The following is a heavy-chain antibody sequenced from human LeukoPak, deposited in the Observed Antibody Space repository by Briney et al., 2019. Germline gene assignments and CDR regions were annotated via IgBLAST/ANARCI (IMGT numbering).Heavy chain of an antibody. CDR3: ARDQLLSYYFDY. J-gene: IGHJ4*02. D-gene: IGHD2-2*01. V-gene: IGHV4-38-2*02. Sequence: SETLSLTCAVSGYSISSGYYWGWIRQPPGKGLEWIGSIYHSGSTYYNPSLKSRVTISVDTSKNQFSLKLSSVTAADTAVYYCARDQLLSYYFDYWGQGPWSPSPQ. CDR2: IYHSGST. CDR1: GYSISSGYY.